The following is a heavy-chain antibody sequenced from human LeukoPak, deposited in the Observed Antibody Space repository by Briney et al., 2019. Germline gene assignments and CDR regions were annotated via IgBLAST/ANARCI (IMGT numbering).Heavy chain of an antibody. J-gene: IGHJ4*02. CDR1: GYTFTAYY. CDR3: ARGRAQNEDQWLLQGY. CDR2: ISPNSGGT. D-gene: IGHD5-12*01. V-gene: IGHV1-2*02. Sequence: ASVKVSCKASGYTFTAYYIHWVRQAPGQGLEWMGWISPNSGGTNYAQKFQGMVTVTRDTSISTAYMELSGLIFDDTAVYYCARGRAQNEDQWLLQGYWGQGTLVTISS.